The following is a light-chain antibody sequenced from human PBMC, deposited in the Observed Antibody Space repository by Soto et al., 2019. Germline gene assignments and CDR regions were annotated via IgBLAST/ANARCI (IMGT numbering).Light chain of an antibody. V-gene: IGLV2-14*01. Sequence: QSALTQPASVSGSPGQSITISCTGTSSDVGGYNFVAWYQQHPGKAPKLMIYEVSNRPSGVSNRFSGSKSGNTASLTISGLQAEDEADYYCSSYTSSITVVFGGGTKFTVL. J-gene: IGLJ2*01. CDR3: SSYTSSITVV. CDR1: SSDVGGYNF. CDR2: EVS.